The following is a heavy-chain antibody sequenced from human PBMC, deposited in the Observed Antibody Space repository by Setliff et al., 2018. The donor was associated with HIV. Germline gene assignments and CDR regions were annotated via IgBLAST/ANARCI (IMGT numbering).Heavy chain of an antibody. CDR3: ARDRVPLDAGDAFDI. J-gene: IGHJ3*02. CDR2: IKQDERQR. Sequence: GGSLRLSCAASGFNFSHHYMSWVRQAPGKGLEWVANIKQDERQRFYVASVKGRFAVSRDNAKNSLYLQMNNLRAEDTAVYFCARDRVPLDAGDAFDIWGQGTMVTVSS. CDR1: GFNFSHHY. V-gene: IGHV3-7*01. D-gene: IGHD3-10*01.